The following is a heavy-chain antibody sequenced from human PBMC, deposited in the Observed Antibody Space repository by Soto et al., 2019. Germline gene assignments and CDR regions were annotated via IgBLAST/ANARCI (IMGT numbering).Heavy chain of an antibody. CDR3: AKNINDSGSYLGAIDI. D-gene: IGHD1-26*01. CDR2: ISGSGGST. CDR1: GFTFSSYA. Sequence: GGSLRLSCAASGFTFSSYAMSWVRQAPGKGLEWVSAISGSGGSTYYADSVKGRFTISRDNSKNTLYLQMNSLRAEDTAVYYCAKNINDSGSYLGAIDIWGQATMVTVSS. V-gene: IGHV3-23*01. J-gene: IGHJ3*02.